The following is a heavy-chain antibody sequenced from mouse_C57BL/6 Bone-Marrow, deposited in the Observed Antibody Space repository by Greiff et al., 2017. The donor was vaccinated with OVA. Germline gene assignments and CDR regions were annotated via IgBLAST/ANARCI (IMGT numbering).Heavy chain of an antibody. V-gene: IGHV1-85*01. CDR1: GYTFTSYA. CDR3: ARSGKRGAAYFDY. CDR2: IYPRAGST. D-gene: IGHD4-1*01. Sequence: VQLQESGPELVKPGASVKLSCKASGYTFTSYAINWVKQRPGQGLEWIGWIYPRAGSTKYNEKFKGKATLTVDTSSSTAYMELHSLTSEDSAVYVCARSGKRGAAYFDYWGQGTTLTVSS. J-gene: IGHJ2*01.